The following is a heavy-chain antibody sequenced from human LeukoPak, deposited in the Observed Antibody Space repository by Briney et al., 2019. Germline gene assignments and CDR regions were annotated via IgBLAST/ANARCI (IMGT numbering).Heavy chain of an antibody. CDR3: ARSSSPYGSGSYPQGY. J-gene: IGHJ4*02. CDR2: ISSSGSTI. V-gene: IGHV3-48*03. Sequence: GGSLRLSCAASGFTFSSYEMNWVRQAPGKGLEWVSYISSSGSTIYYADSVKGRFTISRDNAKNSLYLQMNSLRAEDTAVYCCARSSSPYGSGSYPQGYWGQGTLVTVSS. D-gene: IGHD3-10*01. CDR1: GFTFSSYE.